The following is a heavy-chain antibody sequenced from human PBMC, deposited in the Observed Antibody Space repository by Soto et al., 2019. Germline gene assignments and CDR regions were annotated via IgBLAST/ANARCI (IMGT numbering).Heavy chain of an antibody. CDR1: GGSFDGYY. Sequence: SETLSLTCALYGGSFDGYYWSWIRQSPGKGLEWIGEIHHSGRTKYNPSLKSRVSLSVDTSTKHFSLKLTSVTAADRGVYYCARGVDSWSGYLFWGQGTPVTVSS. V-gene: IGHV4-34*01. J-gene: IGHJ4*02. CDR3: ARGVDSWSGYLF. CDR2: IHHSGRT. D-gene: IGHD3-3*01.